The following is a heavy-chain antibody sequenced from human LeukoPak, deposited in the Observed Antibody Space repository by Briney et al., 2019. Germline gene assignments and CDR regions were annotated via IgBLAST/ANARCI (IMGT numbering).Heavy chain of an antibody. V-gene: IGHV4-39*07. CDR3: ARKGGSFDY. J-gene: IGHJ4*02. D-gene: IGHD1-26*01. Sequence: PSETLSLTCTVSGGSISSSSYYWSWIRQPPGKGLEWIGEINHSGSTNYNPSLKSRVTISVDTSKNQFSLKLSSVTAADTAVYYCARKGGSFDYWGQGTLVTVSS. CDR2: INHSGST. CDR1: GGSISSSSYY.